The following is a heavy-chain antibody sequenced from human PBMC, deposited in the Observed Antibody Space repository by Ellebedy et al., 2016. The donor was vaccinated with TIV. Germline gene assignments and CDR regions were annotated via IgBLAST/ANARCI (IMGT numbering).Heavy chain of an antibody. CDR2: ITDDGSDT. CDR3: ARDAGLATPLDY. D-gene: IGHD6-19*01. V-gene: IGHV3-74*01. Sequence: GESLKISCAASGFTFRTSWMHWVCQAPGKGLEWVSRITDDGSDTAYADSVKGRFSISRDNARDIVYLQMNSLRADDSAVYYCARDAGLATPLDYWGQGVLVTVSS. J-gene: IGHJ4*02. CDR1: GFTFRTSW.